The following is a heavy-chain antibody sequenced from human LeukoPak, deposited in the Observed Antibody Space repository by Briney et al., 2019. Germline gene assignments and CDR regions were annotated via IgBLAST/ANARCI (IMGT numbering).Heavy chain of an antibody. CDR3: AKRSSMNFDY. CDR2: INYDGSTT. D-gene: IGHD1-1*01. CDR1: GFTFSSHW. Sequence: PGGSLRLSCAASGFTFSSHWMHWVRQAPGKGLVWVSRINYDGSTTSYADSVKGRFTISRDNAKNTLYLQMNSLRAEDTAVYYCAKRSSMNFDYWGQGTLVTVSS. V-gene: IGHV3-74*01. J-gene: IGHJ4*02.